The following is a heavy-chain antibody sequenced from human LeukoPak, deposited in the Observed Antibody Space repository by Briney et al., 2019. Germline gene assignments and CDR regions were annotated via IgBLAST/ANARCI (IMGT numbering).Heavy chain of an antibody. Sequence: PSETLSLTCTVSGGSISSSSYYWGWIRQPPGKGLEWIGSIYYSGSTYYNPSLKSRVTISVDTSKNQFSLKLSSVTAADTAVYYCARHLPPPSSYNWFDPWGQGTLVTVSS. CDR2: IYYSGST. CDR1: GGSISSSSYY. D-gene: IGHD3-16*02. V-gene: IGHV4-39*01. J-gene: IGHJ5*02. CDR3: ARHLPPPSSYNWFDP.